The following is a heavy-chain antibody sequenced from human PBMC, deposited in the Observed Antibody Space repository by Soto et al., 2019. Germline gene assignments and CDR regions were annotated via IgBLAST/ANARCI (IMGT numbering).Heavy chain of an antibody. V-gene: IGHV3-23*01. CDR1: GFTFSSYA. CDR3: AKAGGIFSGSYFLFEN. CDR2: IIGSGANT. J-gene: IGHJ4*02. Sequence: GGSLRLSCAASGFTFSSYAMSWVRQAPGKGPEWVSTIIGSGANTYYADSVKGRITISRVNSENTLYLQMNSLRAEDTATYYCAKAGGIFSGSYFLFENWGLGTLVTVSS. D-gene: IGHD1-26*01.